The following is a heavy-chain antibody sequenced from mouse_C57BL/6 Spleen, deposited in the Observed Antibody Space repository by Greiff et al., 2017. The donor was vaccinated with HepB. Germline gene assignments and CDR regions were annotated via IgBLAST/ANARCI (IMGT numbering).Heavy chain of an antibody. CDR3: ARRGYYYFDY. D-gene: IGHD1-1*01. J-gene: IGHJ2*01. V-gene: IGHV1-69*01. Sequence: QVQLQQPGAELVMPGASVKLSCKASGYTFTSYWMHWVKQRPGQGLEWIGETYPSDSYTNYNQKFKGKSTLTVDKSSSTAYMQLSSLTSEDSAVYYCARRGYYYFDYWGQGTTLTVSS. CDR1: GYTFTSYW. CDR2: TYPSDSYT.